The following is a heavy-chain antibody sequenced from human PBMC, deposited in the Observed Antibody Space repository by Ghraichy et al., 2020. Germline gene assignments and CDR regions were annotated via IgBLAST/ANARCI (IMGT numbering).Heavy chain of an antibody. CDR2: IYYSGST. D-gene: IGHD3-22*01. J-gene: IGHJ4*02. CDR3: VGSLDYYDNSDYYDDDY. V-gene: IGHV4-39*01. CDR1: GGSISSSSYY. Sequence: SETLSLTCTVSGGSISSSSYYWGWIRQPPGKGLEWIGSIYYSGSTYYNPSLKSRVTISVDTSKNQFSLKLSSVTAADTAVYYCVGSLDYYDNSDYYDDDYWGQGTLVTVSS.